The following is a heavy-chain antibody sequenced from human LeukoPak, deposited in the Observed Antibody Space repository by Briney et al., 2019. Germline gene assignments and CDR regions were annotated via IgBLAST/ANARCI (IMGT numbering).Heavy chain of an antibody. V-gene: IGHV1-18*01. J-gene: IGHJ6*03. Sequence: ASVKVSCKASGYTFTSYGISWVRQAPGQGLEWMGWISAYNGNTNYAQKLQGRVTMTTDTSTSTAYMELRSLRSDDTAVYYCARWRDTPQGWNYMDVWGKGTTVTVSS. CDR2: ISAYNGNT. CDR1: GYTFTSYG. D-gene: IGHD5-18*01. CDR3: ARWRDTPQGWNYMDV.